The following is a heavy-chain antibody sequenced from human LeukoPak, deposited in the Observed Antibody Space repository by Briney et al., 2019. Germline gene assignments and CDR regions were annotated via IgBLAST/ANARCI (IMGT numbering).Heavy chain of an antibody. J-gene: IGHJ5*02. CDR3: AREINKWFDP. CDR2: ISPDGSTT. CDR1: GFTFSSHW. Sequence: GGSLRLSCAASGFTFSSHWMHWVRQAPGKGLVWVSRISPDGSTTKNADSVKGRFTISRGNARSTLFLQLNSLRAEDTAVYYCAREINKWFDPWGQGTLVTVSS. V-gene: IGHV3-74*03.